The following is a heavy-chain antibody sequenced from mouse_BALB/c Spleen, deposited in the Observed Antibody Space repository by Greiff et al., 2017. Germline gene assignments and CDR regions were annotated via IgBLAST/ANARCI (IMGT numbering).Heavy chain of an antibody. CDR1: GYSFTGYT. CDR3: ARRAVVANYAMDY. V-gene: IGHV1-18*01. CDR2: INPYNGGT. D-gene: IGHD1-1*01. Sequence: EVKLMESGPELVKPGASMKISCKASGYSFTGYTMNWVKQSHGKNLEWIGLINPYNGGTSYNQKFKGKATLTVDKSSSTAYMELLSLTSEDSAVYYCARRAVVANYAMDYWGQGTSVTVSS. J-gene: IGHJ4*01.